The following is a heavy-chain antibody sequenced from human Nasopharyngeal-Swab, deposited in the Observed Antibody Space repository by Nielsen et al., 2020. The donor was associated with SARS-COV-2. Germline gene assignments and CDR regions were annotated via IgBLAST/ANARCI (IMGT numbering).Heavy chain of an antibody. CDR3: ARVTGSGYITNHFDY. Sequence: LPCAASGFTFSDYYMSWIRQAPGRGLEWVSYISSSYGYTNYADSVKGRFTISRDNAKNSLFLQMNSLTAEGTAVYYCARVTGSGYITNHFDYWGQGMLVTVSS. J-gene: IGHJ4*02. D-gene: IGHD5-18*01. CDR1: GFTFSDYY. V-gene: IGHV3-11*05. CDR2: ISSSYGYT.